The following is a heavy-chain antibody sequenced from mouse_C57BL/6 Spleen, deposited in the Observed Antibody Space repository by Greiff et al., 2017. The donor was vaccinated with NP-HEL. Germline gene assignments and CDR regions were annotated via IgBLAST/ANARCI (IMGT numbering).Heavy chain of an antibody. CDR3: TRWSNSNYYFDY. CDR1: GYTFTSYW. Sequence: VQLQQSGTVLARPGASVKMSCKTSGYTFTSYWMHWVKQRPGQGLEWIGAIYPGNSDTSYNQKFKGKAKLTAVTSASTAYMELSSLTNEDSAVYYCTRWSNSNYYFDYWGQGTTLTVSS. V-gene: IGHV1-5*01. CDR2: IYPGNSDT. D-gene: IGHD2-5*01. J-gene: IGHJ2*01.